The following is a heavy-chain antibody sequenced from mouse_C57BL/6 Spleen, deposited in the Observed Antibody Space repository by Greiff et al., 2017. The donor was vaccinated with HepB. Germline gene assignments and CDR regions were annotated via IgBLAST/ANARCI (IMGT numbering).Heavy chain of an antibody. CDR1: GYTFTSYW. CDR2: IHPNSGST. V-gene: IGHV1-64*01. D-gene: IGHD1-1*01. J-gene: IGHJ2*01. CDR3: ARGLTSVVAFDY. Sequence: QVQLQQSGAELVKPGASVKLSCKASGYTFTSYWMHWVKQRPGQGLEWIGMIHPNSGSTNYNEKFKSKATLTVDKSSSTAYMQLSSLTSEDSAVYYCARGLTSVVAFDYWGQGTTLTVSS.